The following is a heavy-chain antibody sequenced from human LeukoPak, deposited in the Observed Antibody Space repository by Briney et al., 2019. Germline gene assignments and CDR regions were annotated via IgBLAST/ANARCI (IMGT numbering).Heavy chain of an antibody. J-gene: IGHJ5*02. CDR2: IIPIFGTA. Sequence: EASVKVSCKASGGTFSSYAISWVRQAPGQGLEWMGRIIPIFGTANYAQKFQGRVTITTDESTSTAYMELSSLISEDTAVYYCASRRFWSGREIFWFDPWGQGTLVTVSS. V-gene: IGHV1-69*05. CDR3: ASRRFWSGREIFWFDP. D-gene: IGHD3-3*01. CDR1: GGTFSSYA.